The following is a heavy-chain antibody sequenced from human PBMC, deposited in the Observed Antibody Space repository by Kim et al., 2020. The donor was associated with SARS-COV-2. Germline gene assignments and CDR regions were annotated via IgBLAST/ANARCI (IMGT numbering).Heavy chain of an antibody. CDR1: GGSISSSSYY. V-gene: IGHV4-39*07. CDR3: ARDSYQGSGSYLDYYYGMGV. J-gene: IGHJ6*02. Sequence: SETLSLTCTVSGGSISSSSYYWGWIRQPPGKGLEWIGSIYYSGSTYYNPSLKSRVTISVDTSKNQFSLKLSSVTAADTAVYYCARDSYQGSGSYLDYYYGMGVWGQGTTVTVSS. CDR2: IYYSGST. D-gene: IGHD3-10*01.